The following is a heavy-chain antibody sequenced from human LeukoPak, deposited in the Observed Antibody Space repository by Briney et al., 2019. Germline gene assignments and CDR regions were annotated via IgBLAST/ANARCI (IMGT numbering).Heavy chain of an antibody. Sequence: PSETLSLTCTVSGGSISSYYWSWIRQPPGKGLEWIGYIYYSGTTNYNPSLKSRVTISVDTSKNQFSLKLSSVTAADTAVYYCAGSNWVDYWGQGTLVTVSS. V-gene: IGHV4-59*12. J-gene: IGHJ4*02. CDR1: GGSISSYY. D-gene: IGHD7-27*01. CDR3: AGSNWVDY. CDR2: IYYSGTT.